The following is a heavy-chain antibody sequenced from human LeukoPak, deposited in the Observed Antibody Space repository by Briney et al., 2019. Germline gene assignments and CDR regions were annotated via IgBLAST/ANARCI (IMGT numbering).Heavy chain of an antibody. J-gene: IGHJ6*02. Sequence: GGSLRLSCAVSGVTVSKYWMHWVRQVPGKGLVWVSRIHSDGSTTDYADSVKGRFTITRDSAKDTLYLEMNSLRVEDTAVYYCTRDANHYGGMDVWGQGTTVTVSS. V-gene: IGHV3-74*01. CDR2: IHSDGSTT. CDR3: TRDANHYGGMDV. CDR1: GVTVSKYW.